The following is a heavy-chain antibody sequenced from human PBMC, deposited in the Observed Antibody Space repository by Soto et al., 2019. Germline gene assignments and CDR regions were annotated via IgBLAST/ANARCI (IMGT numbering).Heavy chain of an antibody. D-gene: IGHD3-10*01. Sequence: GESLKISCKASGYRFISYWIGWVRQMPGKGLEWMGVIYPDDSDSRYSPSFQGQVTISADKSTSTAYLQWSSLKASDTAMYYCARRGVDQIYGLHYYGMDVWGQGTTVTVSS. CDR3: ARRGVDQIYGLHYYGMDV. J-gene: IGHJ6*02. CDR2: IYPDDSDS. CDR1: GYRFISYW. V-gene: IGHV5-51*01.